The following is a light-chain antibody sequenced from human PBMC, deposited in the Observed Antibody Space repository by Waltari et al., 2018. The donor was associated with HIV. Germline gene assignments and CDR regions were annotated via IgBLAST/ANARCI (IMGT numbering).Light chain of an antibody. J-gene: IGKJ1*01. CDR2: AAS. CDR3: QHSRA. CDR1: QTINNH. V-gene: IGKV1-39*01. Sequence: DIQMTQSPSSVSASVGDRVTITCRASQTINNHLNWYQQRPGKAPKLLIYAASSLQNGVPSRFSGSGSGTDFTLTISSLQPEDFTTFFCQHSRAFGQGTKVEI.